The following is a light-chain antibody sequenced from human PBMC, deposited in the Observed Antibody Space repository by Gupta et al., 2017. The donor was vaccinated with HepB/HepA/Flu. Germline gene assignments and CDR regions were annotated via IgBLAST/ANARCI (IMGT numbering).Light chain of an antibody. CDR1: SSDVGSYNR. CDR3: SSYTSSSTLNVL. Sequence: QFALTQPPSVSGSPGQSVTISCTGTSSDVGSYNRVSWYQQPPGTAPKLMIYEVSNRPSGVPDRFSGSKSGNTASLTISGLQAEDEADYYCSSYTSSSTLNVLFGGGTKLTVL. V-gene: IGLV2-18*02. J-gene: IGLJ2*01. CDR2: EVS.